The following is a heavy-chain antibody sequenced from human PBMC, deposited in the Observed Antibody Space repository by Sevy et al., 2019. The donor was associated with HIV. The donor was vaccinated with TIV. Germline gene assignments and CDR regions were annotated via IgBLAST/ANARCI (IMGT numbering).Heavy chain of an antibody. Sequence: GGSLRLSCAASGFTFSSYSMNWVRQAPGKGLEWVSYISSSSSTIYYADSVKGRFTISRENAKNSLYLQMNSLRAEDTAVYYCARSRHLIRFTVTGYFDYWGQGTLVTVSS. CDR2: ISSSSSTI. V-gene: IGHV3-48*01. CDR3: ARSRHLIRFTVTGYFDY. J-gene: IGHJ4*02. CDR1: GFTFSSYS. D-gene: IGHD4-17*01.